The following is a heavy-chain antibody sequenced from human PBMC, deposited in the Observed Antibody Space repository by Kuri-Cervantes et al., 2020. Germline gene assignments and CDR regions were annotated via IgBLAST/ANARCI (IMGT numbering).Heavy chain of an antibody. V-gene: IGHV3-23*01. J-gene: IGHJ4*02. D-gene: IGHD4/OR15-4a*01. CDR2: ISDSGGRT. CDR1: GFTFSSYA. CDR3: ARGAKPIDY. Sequence: GESLKISCAGSGFTFSSYAMTWVRQAPGKGLEWVSAISDSGGRTYFADSVKGRFTISRDNSKNTLYLQMNSLRAEDTAVYYCARGAKPIDYWGQGTLVTVSS.